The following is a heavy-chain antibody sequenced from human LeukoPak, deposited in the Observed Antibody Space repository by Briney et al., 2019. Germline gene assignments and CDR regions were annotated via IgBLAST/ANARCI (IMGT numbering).Heavy chain of an antibody. V-gene: IGHV3-48*04. Sequence: GSLRLSCAASGFTFSSYSMNWVRQAPGKGLEWVSYISSSSSTIYYADSVKGRFTISRDNAKNSLYLQMNSLRAEDTAVYYCARDREACSSTSCYPGSFDYWGQGTLVTVSS. J-gene: IGHJ4*02. CDR1: GFTFSSYS. CDR3: ARDREACSSTSCYPGSFDY. CDR2: ISSSSSTI. D-gene: IGHD2-2*01.